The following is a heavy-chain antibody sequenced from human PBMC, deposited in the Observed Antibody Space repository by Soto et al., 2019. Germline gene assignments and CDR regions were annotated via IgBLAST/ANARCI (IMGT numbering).Heavy chain of an antibody. V-gene: IGHV3-7*01. Sequence: PWGSPALSCASPGLIFSTFSMTWAPQAPGKGLEWVTNIKLDGSEKYYVDSVKGRFTISRDNAKSSLYLQINSLRAENTAVYYCARPCNSDYTTDAYDIWGQGTMVTVS. CDR3: ARPCNSDYTTDAYDI. CDR1: GLIFSTFS. D-gene: IGHD2-2*01. CDR2: IKLDGSEK. J-gene: IGHJ3*02.